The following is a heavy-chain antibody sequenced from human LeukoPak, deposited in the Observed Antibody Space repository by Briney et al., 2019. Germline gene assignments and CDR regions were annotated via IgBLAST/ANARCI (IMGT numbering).Heavy chain of an antibody. D-gene: IGHD1-26*01. CDR2: IIPILGIA. J-gene: IGHJ3*02. CDR3: ARDDRQWEPDDAFDI. Sequence: SVKVSCKASGGTCSSYTISWVRQAPGQALEWMGRIIPILGIANYAQKFKGRVTITADKSTSTAYMELSSLRSEDTAVYYCARDDRQWEPDDAFDIWGQGTMVTVSS. CDR1: GGTCSSYT. V-gene: IGHV1-69*04.